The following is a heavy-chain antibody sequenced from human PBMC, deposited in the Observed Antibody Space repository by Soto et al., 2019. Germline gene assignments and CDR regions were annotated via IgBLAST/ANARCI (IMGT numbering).Heavy chain of an antibody. CDR1: GYTFTSYG. J-gene: IGHJ6*02. CDR3: ARDPGITIFGVANYYYYYGMDV. Sequence: ASVKVSCKASGYTFTSYGISWVRQAPGQGLEWMGWISAYNGNTNYAQKLQGRVTMTTDTSTSTAYMELRSLRSDDTAVYYCARDPGITIFGVANYYYYYGMDVWGQGTTVTVSS. CDR2: ISAYNGNT. D-gene: IGHD3-3*01. V-gene: IGHV1-18*01.